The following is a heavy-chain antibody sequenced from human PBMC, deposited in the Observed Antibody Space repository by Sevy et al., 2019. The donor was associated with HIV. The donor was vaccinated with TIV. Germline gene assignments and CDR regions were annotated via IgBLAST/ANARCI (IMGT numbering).Heavy chain of an antibody. CDR3: ARDPLYYSHRDSYHLKYYFDY. Sequence: GGSLRLSCGASGFAFSRYGMHWLRQAPGKGLEWVAVIWHDGNYKYYADSVKGRFTISRDNSKNTLYLQMNSLRGDDSAVYFCARDPLYYSHRDSYHLKYYFDYWGQGTQVTVSS. J-gene: IGHJ4*02. CDR1: GFAFSRYG. D-gene: IGHD3-10*01. CDR2: IWHDGNYK. V-gene: IGHV3-33*01.